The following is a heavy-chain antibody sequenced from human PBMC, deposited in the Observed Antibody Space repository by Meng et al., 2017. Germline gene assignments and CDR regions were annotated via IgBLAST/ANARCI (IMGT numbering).Heavy chain of an antibody. Sequence: VQVGGAGGGFVKHGGSLRSSLAAFGITFSNAWMSWVRQAPGKGLEWVGRNKSKTDGGTTDYAAPVKGRFTISRDDSKNTLYLQMNSLKTEDTAVYYCTTVPRIQLWLRAGVYFDYWGQGTLVTVSS. CDR3: TTVPRIQLWLRAGVYFDY. V-gene: IGHV3-15*01. CDR1: GITFSNAW. D-gene: IGHD5-18*01. J-gene: IGHJ4*02. CDR2: NKSKTDGGTT.